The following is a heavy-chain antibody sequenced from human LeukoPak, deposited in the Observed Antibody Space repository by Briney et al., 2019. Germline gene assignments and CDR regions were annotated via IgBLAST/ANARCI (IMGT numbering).Heavy chain of an antibody. CDR1: GGSISSGSYY. CDR2: IYTSGST. Sequence: SQTLSLTCTVSGGSISSGSYYWSWIRQPAGKGLEWIGRIYTSGSTNYNPSLESRVTISVDTSKNQFSLKLSSVTAADTAVYYCARAGGFGYSVDYWGQGTLVTVSS. V-gene: IGHV4-61*02. J-gene: IGHJ4*02. CDR3: ARAGGFGYSVDY. D-gene: IGHD5-18*01.